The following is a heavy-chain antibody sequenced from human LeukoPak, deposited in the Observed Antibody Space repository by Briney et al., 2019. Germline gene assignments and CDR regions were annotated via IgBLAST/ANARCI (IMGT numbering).Heavy chain of an antibody. CDR2: INPNSGGT. V-gene: IGHV1-2*02. CDR1: GYTFTGYY. CDR3: ARIGVVITHKGDY. D-gene: IGHD3-3*01. Sequence: SVKVSCKASGYTFTGYYMRWVRQAPGQGLEWMGWINPNSGGTNYAQKFQGRVTMTRDTSISTAYMELSRLRSDDTAVYYCARIGVVITHKGDYWGQGTLVTVSS. J-gene: IGHJ4*02.